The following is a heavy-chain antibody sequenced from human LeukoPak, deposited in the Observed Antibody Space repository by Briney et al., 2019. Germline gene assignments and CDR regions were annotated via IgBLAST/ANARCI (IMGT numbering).Heavy chain of an antibody. D-gene: IGHD3-10*01. CDR2: IYYSGST. V-gene: IGHV4-59*01. CDR3: ARGLLGSSYYYYYYGMDV. J-gene: IGHJ6*02. CDR1: GGSISSYY. Sequence: SETLSLTCTVSGGSISSYYWSWIRQPPGKGLEWIGYIYYSGSTNYNPSLKSRVTISVDTSKNQFSLKLSSVTAADTAVYYCARGLLGSSYYYYYYGMDVWGQGTTVTVSS.